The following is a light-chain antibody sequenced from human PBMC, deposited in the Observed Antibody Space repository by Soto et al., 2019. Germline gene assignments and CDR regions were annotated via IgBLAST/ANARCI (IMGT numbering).Light chain of an antibody. CDR2: DAS. CDR1: QTITTW. CDR3: QQYTNTNNPWM. V-gene: IGKV1-5*01. Sequence: DIRVTQSPPTLSASVGDRVTITGRPSQTITTWMAWYQQKPGKAPKLLXYDASTLQSGVATRFSGSGSGTEFTLIISGLQPEDSATYYCQQYTNTNNPWMFGQGTKVDIK. J-gene: IGKJ1*01.